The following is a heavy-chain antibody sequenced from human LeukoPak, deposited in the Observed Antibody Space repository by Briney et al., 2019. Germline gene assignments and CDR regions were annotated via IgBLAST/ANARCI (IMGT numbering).Heavy chain of an antibody. J-gene: IGHJ4*02. CDR3: ASNTATVFDY. Sequence: SETLSLTCTVSGDFITAYYWSWIRQPPGKGLEWIGYVYYSGSTEYDPSLRSRVTISLEMSKHQFSLNLTSVTAADTAVYYCASNTATVFDYWGQGALVTVSS. CDR2: VYYSGST. D-gene: IGHD2-21*02. V-gene: IGHV4-59*01. CDR1: GDFITAYY.